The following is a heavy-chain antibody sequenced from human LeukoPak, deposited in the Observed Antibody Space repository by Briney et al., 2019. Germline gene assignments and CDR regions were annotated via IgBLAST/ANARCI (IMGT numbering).Heavy chain of an antibody. CDR1: GYTFTGYY. J-gene: IGHJ3*02. CDR3: ARSGPPPSSGYYPYGAFDI. Sequence: GASVKVSCKASGYTFTGYYMHWVRQAPGQGLEWMGRINPNSGGTNYAQKFQGRVTMTRDTSISTAYMELSRLRSDDTAVYYCARSGPPPSSGYYPYGAFDIWGQGTMVTVSS. V-gene: IGHV1-2*06. D-gene: IGHD3-22*01. CDR2: INPNSGGT.